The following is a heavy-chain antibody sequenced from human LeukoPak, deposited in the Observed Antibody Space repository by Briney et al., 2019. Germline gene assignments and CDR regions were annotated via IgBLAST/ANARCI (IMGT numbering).Heavy chain of an antibody. J-gene: IGHJ4*02. CDR2: ISSRSGTI. V-gene: IGHV3-48*02. CDR1: GFTFSSYA. D-gene: IGHD3-16*01. CDR3: ARVGDLTNY. Sequence: PGGSLRLSCAASGFTFSSYAMSWVRQAPGKGLEWVSYISSRSGTIYYADSVKGRFTISRDNAKNSLFLQMNSLRDEDTAVYYCARVGDLTNYWGQGTLVTVSS.